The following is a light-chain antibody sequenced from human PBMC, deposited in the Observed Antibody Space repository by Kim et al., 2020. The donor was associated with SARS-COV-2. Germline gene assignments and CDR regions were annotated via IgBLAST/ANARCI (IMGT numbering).Light chain of an antibody. V-gene: IGKV3-11*01. CDR2: DAS. CDR1: QSVGSS. CDR3: QQRSYWLYT. Sequence: SLPPGERATLACRARQSVGSSLAWYQQKPGQAPRLLIYDASNRATGIPVRFSGSGSGTDFTLTISTLEPEDFAVYYCQQRSYWLYTFGQGTKLEI. J-gene: IGKJ2*01.